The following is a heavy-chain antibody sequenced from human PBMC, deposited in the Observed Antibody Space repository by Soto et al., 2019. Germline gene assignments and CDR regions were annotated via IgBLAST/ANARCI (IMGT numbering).Heavy chain of an antibody. Sequence: QEQLVESGGGVVQPGTSLRLSCAASGFTFRTFGMHWVRQVPGKGLSWVALIWFDARRVDYVDSVKGRFTISRDNFNNALYLQMNGLRAEDTALYYCARENWHFGKYTFDLWGQGTMVTVSS. CDR2: IWFDARRV. J-gene: IGHJ3*01. V-gene: IGHV3-33*01. CDR3: ARENWHFGKYTFDL. CDR1: GFTFRTFG. D-gene: IGHD1-7*01.